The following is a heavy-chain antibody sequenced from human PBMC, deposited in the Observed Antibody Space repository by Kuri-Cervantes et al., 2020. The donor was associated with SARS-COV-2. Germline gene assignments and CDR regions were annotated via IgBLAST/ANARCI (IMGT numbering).Heavy chain of an antibody. CDR1: GGSFSGYY. Sequence: SETLSLTCAVYGGSFSGYYWRWIRQPPGKGLAWIGEINHSGSTNYNPSLKSRVTISVDTSKNQFSLKLSSVTAADTAVYYCARRGFTIFGVVITNWFDPWGQGTLVTVSS. CDR2: INHSGST. J-gene: IGHJ5*02. D-gene: IGHD3-3*01. CDR3: ARRGFTIFGVVITNWFDP. V-gene: IGHV4-34*01.